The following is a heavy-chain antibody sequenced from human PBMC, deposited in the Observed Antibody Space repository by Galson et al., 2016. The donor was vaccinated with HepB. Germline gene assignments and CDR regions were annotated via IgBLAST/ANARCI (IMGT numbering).Heavy chain of an antibody. CDR1: GFTFSSYA. D-gene: IGHD6-25*01. CDR2: ISANGHRT. V-gene: IGHV3-23*01. CDR3: ARDTDSGSRADW. Sequence: SLRLSCAASGFTFSSYAMNWVRQAPGKGLEWVSEISANGHRTYYASSVKGRFTVSRDNYENTLYLQMDSLRAEDTAVYYCARDTDSGSRADWWGQGTLVTVSS. J-gene: IGHJ4*02.